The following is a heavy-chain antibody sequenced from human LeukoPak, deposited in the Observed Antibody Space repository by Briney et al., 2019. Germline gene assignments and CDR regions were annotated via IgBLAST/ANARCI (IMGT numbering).Heavy chain of an antibody. J-gene: IGHJ6*02. V-gene: IGHV1-8*01. D-gene: IGHD4-23*01. Sequence: ASVKVSCKASGYTFTSYDINWVRQATGQGLEWMGWMNPNSGNTGYAQKFQGRVTMTRDTSTSTVYMELSSLGSEDTAVYYCARDRGNPTYYYYGMDVWGQGTTVTVSS. CDR3: ARDRGNPTYYYYGMDV. CDR1: GYTFTSYD. CDR2: MNPNSGNT.